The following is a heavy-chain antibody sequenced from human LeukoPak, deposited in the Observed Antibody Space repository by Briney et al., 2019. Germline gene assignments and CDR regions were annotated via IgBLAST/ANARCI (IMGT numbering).Heavy chain of an antibody. J-gene: IGHJ3*02. CDR3: AKRLPVVGTTGWAFDI. CDR2: ITSSGDYT. V-gene: IGHV3-23*01. CDR1: GFTFSAYA. Sequence: PGGSLRLSCAASGFTFSAYAMSWVRQAPGKGLEWVSAITSSGDYTYYADSVRGRFTFSRDNSRNTLYLQMNSLRAEDTALYYCAKRLPVVGTTGWAFDIWGLGTMVTVSS. D-gene: IGHD1-7*01.